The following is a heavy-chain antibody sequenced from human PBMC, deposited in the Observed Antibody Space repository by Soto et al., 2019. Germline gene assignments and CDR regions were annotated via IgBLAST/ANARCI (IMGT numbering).Heavy chain of an antibody. Sequence: QVQLVQSGAEVKKPGSSVKVSCQASGGTFSSYAISWVRPAPGQGLEWMGGIIPIFGTANYAQKFQGRVTITADKSTSTAYMELSSLRSEDTAVYYCARGGIFGVVIWGWFDPWGQGTLVTVSS. CDR1: GGTFSSYA. D-gene: IGHD3-3*01. CDR3: ARGGIFGVVIWGWFDP. J-gene: IGHJ5*02. V-gene: IGHV1-69*06. CDR2: IIPIFGTA.